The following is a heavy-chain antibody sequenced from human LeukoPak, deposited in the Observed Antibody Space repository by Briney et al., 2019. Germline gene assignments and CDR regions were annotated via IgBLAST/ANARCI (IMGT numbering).Heavy chain of an antibody. CDR1: GVSISSGGYY. CDR2: IYYSGST. D-gene: IGHD2-21*01. Sequence: PSQTLSLTCTVSGVSISSGGYYWRGIRQHPGKGLEWIGYIYYSGSTCYNQSIKSRVTITVDTSKNQISLKLSSVTAADTAVYYCARGDTSLDAFDIWGQGTMVTVSS. V-gene: IGHV4-31*03. CDR3: ARGDTSLDAFDI. J-gene: IGHJ3*02.